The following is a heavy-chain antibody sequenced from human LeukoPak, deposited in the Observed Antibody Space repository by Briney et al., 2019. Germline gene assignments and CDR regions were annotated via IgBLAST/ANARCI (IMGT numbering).Heavy chain of an antibody. CDR2: IYSSGTT. J-gene: IGHJ4*02. CDR1: GGSISSGGYY. V-gene: IGHV4-31*03. CDR3: AREGGPYRPLDY. Sequence: PSETLSLTCTVSGGSISSGGYYCSWIRQPPGKGLEWIGYIYSSGTTYYNPSLKSRVSVSIDASKNQFSLHLSSLTAADTAVYYCAREGGPYRPLDYSGQGTLVTVSS.